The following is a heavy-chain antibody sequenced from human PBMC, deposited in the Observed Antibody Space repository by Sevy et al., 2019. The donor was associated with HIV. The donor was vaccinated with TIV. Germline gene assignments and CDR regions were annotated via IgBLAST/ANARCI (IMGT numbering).Heavy chain of an antibody. CDR2: ISYSVTT. CDR1: GGSISSGSYY. J-gene: IGHJ6*03. D-gene: IGHD4-4*01. V-gene: IGHV4-39*02. Sequence: SETLSLTCTVSGGSISSGSYYWGWIRQSPGRGLECIGPISYSVTTKYNPSLKSRGTISPYTSTNQFSLNLSSVTAADNAIYYCERGYDHSNQYYYYYYMDVWGKGTTVTVSS. CDR3: ERGYDHSNQYYYYYYMDV.